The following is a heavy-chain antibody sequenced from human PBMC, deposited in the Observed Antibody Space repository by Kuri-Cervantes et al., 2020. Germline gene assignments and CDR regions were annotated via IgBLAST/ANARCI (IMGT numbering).Heavy chain of an antibody. J-gene: IGHJ6*02. Sequence: GESLKISCAASGFTFSSYGMHWVRQAPGKGLEWVAVISYDGSNKYYADSVKGRFTISRDNSKSTLYLQMNSLRAEDTAVYYCARESSSPGKYYYYYGMDVWGQGTTVTVSS. CDR1: GFTFSSYG. V-gene: IGHV3-30*03. CDR2: ISYDGSNK. CDR3: ARESSSPGKYYYYYGMDV. D-gene: IGHD6-13*01.